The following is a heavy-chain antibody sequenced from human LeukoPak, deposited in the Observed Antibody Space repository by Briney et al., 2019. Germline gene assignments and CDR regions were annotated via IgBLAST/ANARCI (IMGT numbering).Heavy chain of an antibody. J-gene: IGHJ4*02. V-gene: IGHV3-23*01. CDR2: ISGSSSST. CDR3: AREEGSSGYY. D-gene: IGHD6-19*01. Sequence: AGGSLRLSCTASGFTFNIFAMNWVRQAPGKGLEWVSAISGSSSSTYYADSVKGRFTISRDNSKNTLYLQMNSLRAEDTAVYYCAREEGSSGYYWGQGTLVTVSS. CDR1: GFTFNIFA.